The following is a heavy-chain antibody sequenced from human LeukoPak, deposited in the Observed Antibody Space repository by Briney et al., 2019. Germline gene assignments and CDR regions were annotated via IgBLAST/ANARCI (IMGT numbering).Heavy chain of an antibody. CDR3: ARAGFEKGSADYGHFDL. Sequence: GGSLRLSCAASGFTFSRYAMHWVRQAPGKGLEWVAVISYDGNNNKYADSVEGRCSVSRDNSGSRMYLQINSLRSEDTAVYHCARAGFEKGSADYGHFDLWGRGTLVIVSS. D-gene: IGHD4-17*01. CDR2: ISYDGNNN. V-gene: IGHV3-30*04. J-gene: IGHJ2*01. CDR1: GFTFSRYA.